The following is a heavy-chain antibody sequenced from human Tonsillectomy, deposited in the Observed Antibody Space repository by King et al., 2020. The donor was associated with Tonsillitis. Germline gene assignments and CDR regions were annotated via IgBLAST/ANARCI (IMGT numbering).Heavy chain of an antibody. CDR2: FYYRGTS. J-gene: IGHJ3*01. D-gene: IGHD3-22*01. CDR1: GGSITNIIYY. CDR3: HGSAYYSEPFDF. V-gene: IGHV4-39*01. Sequence: QLQESGPGLVKPSETLSLTCTVSGGSITNIIYYWGWVRQPPGKGLDWIGTFYYRGTSYYSPSLNSRVSISMDTSKNQFSLHLNSVTAADTAVYYCHGSAYYSEPFDFWGQGTMVTVSS.